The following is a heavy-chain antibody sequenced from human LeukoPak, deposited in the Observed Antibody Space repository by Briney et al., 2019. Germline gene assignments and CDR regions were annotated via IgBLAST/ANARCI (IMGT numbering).Heavy chain of an antibody. D-gene: IGHD1-26*01. CDR2: IYYSGSA. J-gene: IGHJ6*02. CDR3: ARGREESTYYFYYGMDV. V-gene: IGHV4-59*01. Sequence: PSETLSLTCAVYGGSFSTYYWNWIRQPPGKGLEWIGYIYYSGSANYNPSLKSRVTLSVDTSKNQFSLKLSSVTAADTAVYYCARGREESTYYFYYGMDVWGQGTTVTVSS. CDR1: GGSFSTYY.